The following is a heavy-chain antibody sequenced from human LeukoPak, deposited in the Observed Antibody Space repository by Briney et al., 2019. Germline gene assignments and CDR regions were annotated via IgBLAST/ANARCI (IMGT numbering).Heavy chain of an antibody. CDR3: ARSDSSSWYQFVGDY. J-gene: IGHJ4*02. CDR2: ISYDGGNK. V-gene: IGHV3-30-3*01. Sequence: GRSLRLSCAASGFTFSSYAMHWVRQAPGKGLEWVAVISYDGGNKYYADSVKGRFTISRDNSKNTLYLQMNSLRAEDTAVYYCARSDSSSWYQFVGDYWGQGTLVTVSS. D-gene: IGHD6-13*01. CDR1: GFTFSSYA.